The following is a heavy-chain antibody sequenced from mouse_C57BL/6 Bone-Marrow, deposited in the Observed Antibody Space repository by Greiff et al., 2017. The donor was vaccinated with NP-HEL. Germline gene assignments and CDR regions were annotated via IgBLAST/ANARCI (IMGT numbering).Heavy chain of an antibody. V-gene: IGHV1-52*01. CDR2: IDPSDSET. J-gene: IGHJ4*01. CDR1: FSPFPRSC. D-gene: IGHD1-2*01. CDR3: ARKGTTAGYAMDY. Sequence: VQLQQPGAELVRPGSSVTLSCPSSFSPFPRSCLHFVPPSPLPCLSWICNIDPSDSETHYNQKFKDKATLTVDKSSSTAYMQLSSLTSEDSAVYYCARKGTTAGYAMDYWGQGTSVTVSS.